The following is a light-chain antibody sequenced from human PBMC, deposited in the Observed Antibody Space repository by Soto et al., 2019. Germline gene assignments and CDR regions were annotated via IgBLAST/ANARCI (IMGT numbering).Light chain of an antibody. V-gene: IGLV7-43*01. CDR1: TGAVASGSY. CDR3: LLYYGGARV. J-gene: IGLJ1*01. Sequence: QTVVTQEPSLTVSPGGTVTLTCASSTGAVASGSYPSWFQQKPGQAPRALIYSTTYKHSWTPARFSGSLLGGKAALTLSGVQPEDEAEYYCLLYYGGARVFGTGTQLTVL. CDR2: STT.